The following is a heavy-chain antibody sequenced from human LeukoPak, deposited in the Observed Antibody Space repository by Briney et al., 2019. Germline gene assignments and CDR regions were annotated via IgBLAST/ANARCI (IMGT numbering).Heavy chain of an antibody. CDR3: AKERGYSGYDQENYYDH. Sequence: PGGSLRLSCTASGFSFSSSGMHWVRQAPGKGLEWVAFVRYDGTNKYYGDSVKGRFTISRDNSKNTLSLQMNSLRDEDTAVYYCAKERGYSGYDQENYYDHWGQGTLVTVSS. CDR2: VRYDGTNK. D-gene: IGHD5-12*01. V-gene: IGHV3-30*02. J-gene: IGHJ4*02. CDR1: GFSFSSSG.